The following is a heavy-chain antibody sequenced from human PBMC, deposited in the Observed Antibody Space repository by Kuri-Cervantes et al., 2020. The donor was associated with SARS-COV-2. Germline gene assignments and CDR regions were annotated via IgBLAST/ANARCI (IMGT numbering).Heavy chain of an antibody. CDR2: ISSSSSTI. J-gene: IGHJ6*02. CDR1: GFTFSSYS. D-gene: IGHD3-3*01. Sequence: GGSLRPSCAASGFTFSSYSMNWVRQAPGKGLEWVSYISSSSSTIYYADSVKGRFTISRDNAKTSLYLQMNSLRAEDTALYYCAKDMGTIFGVVIGSGYGMDVWGQGTTVTVSS. CDR3: AKDMGTIFGVVIGSGYGMDV. V-gene: IGHV3-48*01.